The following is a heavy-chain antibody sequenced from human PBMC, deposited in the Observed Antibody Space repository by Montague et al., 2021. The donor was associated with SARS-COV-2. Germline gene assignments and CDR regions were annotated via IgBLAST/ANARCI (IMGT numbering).Heavy chain of an antibody. Sequence: SLRLSCAASGLTFGDSAMSWVRQAPGKGLEWVGFIRSKAYGGTTEYAASVKGRFTISRDDSKSIAYLQMNSLKTEDTAVYYCTGGLYYFDYWGQGTLVTVSS. D-gene: IGHD3-16*01. CDR1: GLTFGDSA. V-gene: IGHV3-49*04. CDR3: TGGLYYFDY. CDR2: IRSKAYGGTT. J-gene: IGHJ4*02.